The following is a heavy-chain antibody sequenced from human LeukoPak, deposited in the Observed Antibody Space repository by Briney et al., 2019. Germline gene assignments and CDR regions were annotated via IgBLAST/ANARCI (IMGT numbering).Heavy chain of an antibody. CDR2: ISYDGSNK. V-gene: IGHV3-30*03. CDR3: ARDHRGYLTTDAFDI. D-gene: IGHD5-18*01. Sequence: GGSLRLSCAASGFTFSSYGMHWVRQAPGKGLEWVAVISYDGSNKYYADSVKGRFTISRDNSKNTLYLQMNSLRAEDTAVYYCARDHRGYLTTDAFDIWGQGTMVTVSS. CDR1: GFTFSSYG. J-gene: IGHJ3*02.